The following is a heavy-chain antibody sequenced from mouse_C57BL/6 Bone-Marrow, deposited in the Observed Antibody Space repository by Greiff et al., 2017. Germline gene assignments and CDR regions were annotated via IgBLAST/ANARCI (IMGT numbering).Heavy chain of an antibody. V-gene: IGHV1-80*01. D-gene: IGHD1-1*01. CDR1: GYAFSSYW. CDR3: ARINYYGSSLYYYAMDY. CDR2: IYPGDGDT. Sequence: VQLQQSGAELVKPGASVKISCKASGYAFSSYWMNWVKQRPGKGLEWIGQIYPGDGDTNYNGKFKGKATLTADKSSSTAYRQLSSLTSEDSAVYFCARINYYGSSLYYYAMDYWGQGTSVTVSS. J-gene: IGHJ4*01.